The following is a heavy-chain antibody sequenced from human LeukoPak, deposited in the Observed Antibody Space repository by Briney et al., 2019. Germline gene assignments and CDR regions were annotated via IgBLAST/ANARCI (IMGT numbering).Heavy chain of an antibody. CDR1: GFTFSNYG. Sequence: GGSLRLSCAASGFTFSNYGMNWVRQAPGKGLEWVSSISSSSSYIYYADSVKGRFTISRDNAKNSLYLQMNSLRAEDTAVYYCARVTREMATIYYYYYMDVWGKGTTVTVSS. V-gene: IGHV3-21*01. J-gene: IGHJ6*03. CDR2: ISSSSSYI. CDR3: ARVTREMATIYYYYYMDV. D-gene: IGHD5-24*01.